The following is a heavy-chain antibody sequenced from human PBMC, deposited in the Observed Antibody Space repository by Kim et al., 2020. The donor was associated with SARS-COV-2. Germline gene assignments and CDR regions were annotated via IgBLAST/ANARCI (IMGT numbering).Heavy chain of an antibody. D-gene: IGHD3-16*02. CDR3: ARAGREVITFGGVIVYFDY. J-gene: IGHJ4*02. V-gene: IGHV4-31*03. CDR1: GGSISSGGYY. Sequence: TLSLTCTVSGGSISSGGYYWSWIRQHPGKGLEWIGYIYYSGSTYYNPSLKSRVTISVDTSKNQFSLKLSSVTAADTAVYYCARAGREVITFGGVIVYFDYWGQGTLVTVSS. CDR2: IYYSGST.